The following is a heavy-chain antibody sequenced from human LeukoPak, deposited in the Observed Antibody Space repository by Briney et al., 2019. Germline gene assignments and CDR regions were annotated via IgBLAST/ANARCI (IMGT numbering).Heavy chain of an antibody. CDR3: ARDRGSSPYYYYYGMDV. Sequence: ASVKVSCKASGYTFTSYGISWVRQAPGQGLEWMGWISAYNGNTNYAQKLQGRVTMTTDTSTSIAYMELRSLRSDDTAVYYCARDRGSSPYYYYYGMDVWGQGTTVTVSS. CDR1: GYTFTSYG. D-gene: IGHD6-6*01. V-gene: IGHV1-18*01. J-gene: IGHJ6*02. CDR2: ISAYNGNT.